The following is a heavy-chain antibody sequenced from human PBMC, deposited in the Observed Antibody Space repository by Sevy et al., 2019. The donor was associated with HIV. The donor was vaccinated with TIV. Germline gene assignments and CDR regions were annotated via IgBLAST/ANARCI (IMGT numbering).Heavy chain of an antibody. Sequence: SETLSLTCTVSGGSISSGGYYWSWIRQHPWKGLEWIGYIYYSGSTYYNPSLKSRVTISVDTSKNQFSLKLSSVTAADTAVYYCARVLRPIPAAALGFDYWGQGTLVTVSS. V-gene: IGHV4-31*03. CDR2: IYYSGST. CDR3: ARVLRPIPAAALGFDY. CDR1: GGSISSGGYY. D-gene: IGHD2-2*01. J-gene: IGHJ4*02.